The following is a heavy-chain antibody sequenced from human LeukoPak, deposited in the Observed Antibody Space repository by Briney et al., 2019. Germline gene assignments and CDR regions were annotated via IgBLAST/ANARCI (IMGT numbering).Heavy chain of an antibody. Sequence: SETLSLTCTVSGGSISTYYWSWVRQPPGKGLEWIGYINYSGRTNANSSLKSRVAISVDTSKNQFSLRLSSVTAADTAVYYCARDTYYYDNGVFIDAFDIWGRGTMVTVSS. J-gene: IGHJ3*02. CDR3: ARDTYYYDNGVFIDAFDI. D-gene: IGHD3-22*01. V-gene: IGHV4-59*01. CDR2: INYSGRT. CDR1: GGSISTYY.